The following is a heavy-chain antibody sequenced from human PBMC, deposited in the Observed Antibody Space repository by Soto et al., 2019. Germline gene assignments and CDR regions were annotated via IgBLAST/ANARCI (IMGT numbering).Heavy chain of an antibody. J-gene: IGHJ6*02. CDR1: GGTFSSYA. CDR2: IIPIFGTA. Sequence: QVQLVQSGAEVKKPGSSVKVSCKASGGTFSSYAISWVRQAPGQGLEWMGGIIPIFGTANYAQKFQGRVTITADESTSRAYMELSSLRSEDTAVYYCARDQDIVVVPAAKHYYYYGMDVWGQGTTVTVAS. V-gene: IGHV1-69*01. CDR3: ARDQDIVVVPAAKHYYYYGMDV. D-gene: IGHD2-2*01.